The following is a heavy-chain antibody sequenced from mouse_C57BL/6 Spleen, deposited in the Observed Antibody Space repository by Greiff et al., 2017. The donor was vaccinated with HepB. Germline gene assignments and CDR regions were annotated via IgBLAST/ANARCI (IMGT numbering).Heavy chain of an antibody. CDR2: ISSGGSYT. J-gene: IGHJ4*01. V-gene: IGHV5-6*01. Sequence: EVQLVESGGDLVKPGGSLKLSCAASGFTFSSYGMSWVRQTPDKRLEWVATISSGGSYTYYPDSVKGRFTISRDNAKNTLYLQMSSLKSEDTAMYYCARHRTTGSQRGYYAMDYWGQGTSVTVSS. CDR1: GFTFSSYG. CDR3: ARHRTTGSQRGYYAMDY. D-gene: IGHD1-1*01.